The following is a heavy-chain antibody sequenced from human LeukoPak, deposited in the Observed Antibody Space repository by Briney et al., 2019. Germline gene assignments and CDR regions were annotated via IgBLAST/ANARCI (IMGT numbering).Heavy chain of an antibody. CDR2: IYTSGTI. V-gene: IGHV4-4*07. CDR3: ARDSGTTGEVKFDP. Sequence: SETLSLTCTVSGGSISSYYWSWIRQPAGTALEWIGRIYTSGTITYNPSLKSRVTMSVDTSKNQFSLKLSSVTAADTAVYYCARDSGTTGEVKFDPCGQGTLVTVSS. CDR1: GGSISSYY. D-gene: IGHD3-10*01. J-gene: IGHJ5*02.